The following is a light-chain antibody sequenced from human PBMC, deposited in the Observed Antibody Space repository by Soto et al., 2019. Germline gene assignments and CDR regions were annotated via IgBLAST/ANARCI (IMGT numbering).Light chain of an antibody. J-gene: IGLJ1*01. Sequence: LTQPASVSGSPGQSITISCTGASSDVGGYNYVSWYQQHPGKAPKLMICEVSNRPSGVSSRFSGSKSGNTASLTISGLQSEDEADYYCSSYTDSRTYVFGTGTKVTVL. CDR2: EVS. CDR1: SSDVGGYNY. CDR3: SSYTDSRTYV. V-gene: IGLV2-14*01.